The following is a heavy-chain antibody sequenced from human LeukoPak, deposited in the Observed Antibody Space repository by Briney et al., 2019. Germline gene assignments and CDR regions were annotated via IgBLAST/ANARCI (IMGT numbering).Heavy chain of an antibody. Sequence: PSETLSLTCIDSGGSISSGSHYWAWVRQPPGKGLEWIASMLYAGNTYYNSSLKSRVTISVATSKNQFLLRLSSVTAADTTVYYCARHLDSRGRYFDYWGQGTLVTVSS. J-gene: IGHJ4*02. CDR3: ARHLDSRGRYFDY. CDR1: GGSISSGSHY. CDR2: MLYAGNT. D-gene: IGHD3-22*01. V-gene: IGHV4-39*01.